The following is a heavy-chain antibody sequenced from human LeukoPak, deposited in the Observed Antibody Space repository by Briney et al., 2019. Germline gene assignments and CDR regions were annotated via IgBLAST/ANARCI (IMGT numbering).Heavy chain of an antibody. CDR2: IRYDGSNK. D-gene: IGHD5-12*01. CDR3: AKEGPLVATMPSCDY. CDR1: GFTFSSYS. J-gene: IGHJ4*02. Sequence: PGGSLRLSCAASGFTFSSYSMHWVRQAPGKGLEWVAFIRYDGSNKYYADSVKGRFTISRDNSENTLYLQMNSLRAEDTAVYYCAKEGPLVATMPSCDYWGQGTLVTVSS. V-gene: IGHV3-30*02.